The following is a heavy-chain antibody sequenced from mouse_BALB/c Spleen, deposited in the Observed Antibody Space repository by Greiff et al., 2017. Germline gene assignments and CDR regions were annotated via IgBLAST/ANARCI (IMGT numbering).Heavy chain of an antibody. D-gene: IGHD1-1*01. CDR1: GYSFTGYF. J-gene: IGHJ4*01. V-gene: IGHV1-20*02. CDR3: ARSGYYGSDYAMDY. CDR2: INPYNGDT. Sequence: VQLQQSGPELVKPGASVKISCKASGYSFTGYFMNWVMQSHGKSLEWIGRINPYNGDTFYNQKFKGKATLTVDKSSSTAHMELRSLASEDSAVYYCARSGYYGSDYAMDYWGQGTSVTVSS.